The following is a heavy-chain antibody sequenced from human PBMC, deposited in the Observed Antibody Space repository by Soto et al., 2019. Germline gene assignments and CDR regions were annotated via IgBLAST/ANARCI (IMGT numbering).Heavy chain of an antibody. CDR3: AKVWLRDTAMVRRMGGDYYYGMDV. J-gene: IGHJ6*02. CDR2: ISYDGSNK. CDR1: GFTFSSYG. V-gene: IGHV3-30*18. Sequence: QTGGSLRLSCAASGFTFSSYGMHWVRQAPGKGLEWVAVISYDGSNKYYADSVKGRFTISRDNSKNTLYLQMNSLRAEDTAVYYCAKVWLRDTAMVRRMGGDYYYGMDVWGQGTTVTVSS. D-gene: IGHD5-18*01.